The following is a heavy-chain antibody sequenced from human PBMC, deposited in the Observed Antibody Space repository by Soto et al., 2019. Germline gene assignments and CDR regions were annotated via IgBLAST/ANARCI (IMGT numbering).Heavy chain of an antibody. Sequence: QVQLQESGPGLVKPSQTLSLTCTVSGGSISSGGYYWSWIRQHPGKRLEWIGYLYYSGSTYYNPSLKCRFTISVDTSTNQFSLKLSSVTAADTAVYYWARGEGSSPLYFDYWGQGTLVTLSS. CDR2: LYYSGST. J-gene: IGHJ4*02. CDR3: ARGEGSSPLYFDY. V-gene: IGHV4-31*03. D-gene: IGHD6-6*01. CDR1: GGSISSGGYY.